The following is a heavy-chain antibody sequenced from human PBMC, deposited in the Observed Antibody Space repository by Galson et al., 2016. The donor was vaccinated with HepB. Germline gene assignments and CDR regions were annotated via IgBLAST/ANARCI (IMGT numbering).Heavy chain of an antibody. CDR3: AAWLLSGSYFLGAFDI. CDR2: IWYDGSRK. J-gene: IGHJ3*02. CDR1: GFIFRTYG. D-gene: IGHD1-26*01. V-gene: IGHV3-33*03. Sequence: SLRLSCAASGFIFRTYGMHWVRQAPGKGLEWAAVIWYDGSRKYYADSVKGRFTISRDNAKNSLYLQMNSLRAEDTAVYYCAAWLLSGSYFLGAFDIWGQGTMVTVSS.